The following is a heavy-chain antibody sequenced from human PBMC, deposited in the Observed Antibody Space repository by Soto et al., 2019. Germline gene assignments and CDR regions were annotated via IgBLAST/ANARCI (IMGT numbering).Heavy chain of an antibody. J-gene: IGHJ4*02. CDR2: ISAYNGNI. CDR1: AYTFTNYG. Sequence: QVQLVQSGGEVKKPGASVKVSCKASAYTFTNYGISWVRQAPGQGLEWMGWISAYNGNINYAQKFRGRVTMTTDTSTSSAYLEVRSLRSDDTAVYYCARSGSSWNLIEFDSWGQGTLVTVSS. D-gene: IGHD6-13*01. CDR3: ARSGSSWNLIEFDS. V-gene: IGHV1-18*01.